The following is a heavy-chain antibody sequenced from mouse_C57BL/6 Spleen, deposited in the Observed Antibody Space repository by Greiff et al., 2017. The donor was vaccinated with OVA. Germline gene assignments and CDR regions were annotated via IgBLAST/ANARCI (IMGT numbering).Heavy chain of an antibody. V-gene: IGHV1-82*01. D-gene: IGHD2-3*01. J-gene: IGHJ1*03. CDR1: GYAFSSSW. CDR3: ARGDGYPYWYFDV. CDR2: IYPGDGDT. Sequence: VKLVESGPELVKPGASVKISCKASGYAFSSSWMNWVKQRPGKGLEWIGRIYPGDGDTNYNGKFKGKATLTADKSSSTAYMQLSSLTSEDSAVYFCARGDGYPYWYFDVWGTGTTVTVAS.